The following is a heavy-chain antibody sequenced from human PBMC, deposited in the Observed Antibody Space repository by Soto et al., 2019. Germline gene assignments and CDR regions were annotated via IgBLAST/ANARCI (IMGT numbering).Heavy chain of an antibody. J-gene: IGHJ4*02. Sequence: EVQLLESGGGFVQHGGSLRLSCAASGFTFSDYAMTWIRQAPGKGLEWVSAITSSGSSTYYAESVKGRFTISRDNSKSTLYLQMNSLRAEDTATYYCAKGAEGYVVSSLDYWGQGTLVTVSS. D-gene: IGHD5-12*01. CDR3: AKGAEGYVVSSLDY. CDR2: ITSSGSST. CDR1: GFTFSDYA. V-gene: IGHV3-23*01.